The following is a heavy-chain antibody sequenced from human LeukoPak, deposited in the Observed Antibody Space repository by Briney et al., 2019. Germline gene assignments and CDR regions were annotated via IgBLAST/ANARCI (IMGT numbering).Heavy chain of an antibody. CDR1: GGSVSSGSYY. V-gene: IGHV4-61*01. CDR2: IYYSGST. J-gene: IGHJ4*02. Sequence: SETLSLTCTVSGGSVSSGSYYWSWIRQPPGKGLEWIGYIYYSGSTSYNPSLKSRVTISVDTSKNQFSLKLSSVTAADTAVYYCAGGSPRDYFDYWGQGTLVTVSS. D-gene: IGHD3-10*01. CDR3: AGGSPRDYFDY.